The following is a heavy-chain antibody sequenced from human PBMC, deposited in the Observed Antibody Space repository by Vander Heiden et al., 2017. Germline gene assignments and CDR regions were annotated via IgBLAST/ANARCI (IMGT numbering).Heavy chain of an antibody. CDR3: ARVGIVGATHDAFDI. CDR1: GFTFSSYG. CDR2: ISSSSSYI. Sequence: VQLVESGGGLVKPGGSLRLSCAASGFTFSSYGMNWVRQAPGKGLEWVSSISSSSSYIYYADSVKGRFTISRDNAKNSLYLQMNSLRAEDTAVYYCARVGIVGATHDAFDIWGQGTMVTVSS. J-gene: IGHJ3*02. V-gene: IGHV3-21*01. D-gene: IGHD1-26*01.